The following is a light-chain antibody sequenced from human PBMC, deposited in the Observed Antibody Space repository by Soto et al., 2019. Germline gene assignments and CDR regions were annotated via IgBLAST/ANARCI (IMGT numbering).Light chain of an antibody. CDR2: DAS. J-gene: IGKJ1*01. CDR1: QSISST. Sequence: ILLTHSPATLSVSLLYRFTNSFRASQSISSTLAWHHHEPGKAPKILIYDASGLESGVPSRFSGSGSETEFTLTIISLQPDDFATYHCQQYNSQWTFGQGTKV. CDR3: QQYNSQWT. V-gene: IGKV1-5*01.